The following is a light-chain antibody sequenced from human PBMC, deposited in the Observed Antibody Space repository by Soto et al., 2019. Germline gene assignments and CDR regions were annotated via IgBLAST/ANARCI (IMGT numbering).Light chain of an antibody. CDR1: QGISSA. J-gene: IGKJ5*01. CDR3: QQYDNVFT. CDR2: DAS. Sequence: AIQLTQSPSSLSASVGDRVTITCRASQGISSALAWYQQKPGKAPKLLIYDASSLESGVPSRFSGSGSGTDFTLTISSLQPEDFATYFCQQYDNVFTFGQGTRLEIK. V-gene: IGKV1D-13*01.